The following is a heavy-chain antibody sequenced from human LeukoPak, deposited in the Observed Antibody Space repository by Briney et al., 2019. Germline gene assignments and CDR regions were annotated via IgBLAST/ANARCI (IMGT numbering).Heavy chain of an antibody. CDR3: ARGNGGGSYRIGRNWFDP. D-gene: IGHD1-26*01. Sequence: SETLSLTCTVSGGSISSGGYYWSWIRQPPGKGLEWIGYIYHSGSTYYNPSLKSRVTISVDRSKNQFSLKLSSVTAADTAVYYCARGNGGGSYRIGRNWFDPWGQGTLVTVSS. CDR2: IYHSGST. J-gene: IGHJ5*02. V-gene: IGHV4-30-2*01. CDR1: GGSISSGGYY.